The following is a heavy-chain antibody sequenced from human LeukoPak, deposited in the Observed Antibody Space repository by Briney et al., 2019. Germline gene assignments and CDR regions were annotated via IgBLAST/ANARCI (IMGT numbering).Heavy chain of an antibody. Sequence: GGSLRLSCAASGFTFSNYAMSWVRQVPGKGLEWVSSISGRGGNTYYADSVKGRFTISRDNSKSTVYLQMNSLRAEDTALYYCAKYMGYSSSWIENWGQGTLVAVSS. J-gene: IGHJ4*02. CDR1: GFTFSNYA. D-gene: IGHD6-13*01. V-gene: IGHV3-23*01. CDR3: AKYMGYSSSWIEN. CDR2: ISGRGGNT.